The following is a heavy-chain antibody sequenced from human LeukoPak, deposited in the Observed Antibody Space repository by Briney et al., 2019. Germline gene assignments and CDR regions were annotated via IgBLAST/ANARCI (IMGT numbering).Heavy chain of an antibody. V-gene: IGHV3-30*03. CDR3: ARSAYYYDSRGYHNYYHYGMDV. D-gene: IGHD3-22*01. CDR1: GFTFSTYG. J-gene: IGHJ6*02. Sequence: GGSLRLSCAASGFTFSTYGMHWVRQAPGKGLEWVAVISDDRSNKYYADSVKGRFTISRDNSKNTLYLQMSSLRAEDTAVYYCARSAYYYDSRGYHNYYHYGMDVWGPGTTVTVSS. CDR2: ISDDRSNK.